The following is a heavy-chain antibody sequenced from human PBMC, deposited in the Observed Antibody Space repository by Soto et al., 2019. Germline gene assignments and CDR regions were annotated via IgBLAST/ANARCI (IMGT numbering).Heavy chain of an antibody. CDR2: IYRTGST. J-gene: IGHJ4*02. CDR3: ASRDPGTSVDC. V-gene: IGHV4-4*02. Sequence: KPSETLSLTCAVSGGSFTSNNWWTWVRQPPGQGLEWIGEIYRTGSTNYNPSLKSRVTISLDKSEKQISLKVTSLTAADTAVYYCASRDPGTSVDCWGQGTLVTVSS. CDR1: GGSFTSNNW. D-gene: IGHD1-7*01.